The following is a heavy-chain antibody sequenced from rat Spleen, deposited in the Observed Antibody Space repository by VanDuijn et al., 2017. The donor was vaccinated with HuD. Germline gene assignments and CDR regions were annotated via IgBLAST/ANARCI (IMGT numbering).Heavy chain of an antibody. CDR3: TREGGRFDY. Sequence: EVQLVESGGGLVQPGRSLKLSCAASGLSFSNYDMAWVRQAPTKGLEWVASISYDGTATYYRDSVKGRFTISRDNAKSTLYLQMNSLRSEDTATYYCTREGGRFDYWGQGVMVTVSS. V-gene: IGHV5-20*01. CDR2: ISYDGTAT. J-gene: IGHJ2*01. CDR1: GLSFSNYD. D-gene: IGHD5-1*01.